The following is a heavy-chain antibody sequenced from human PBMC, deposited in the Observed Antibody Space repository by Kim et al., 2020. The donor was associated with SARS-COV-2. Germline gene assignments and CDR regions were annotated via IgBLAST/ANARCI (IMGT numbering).Heavy chain of an antibody. CDR1: GGSISSSSYY. CDR3: ARVGAITFGGVTPNWFDP. J-gene: IGHJ5*02. Sequence: SETLSLTCTVSGGSISSSSYYWGRIRQPPGKGLEWIGSIYYSGSTYYNPSLKSRVTISVDTSKNQFSLKLSSVTVADTAVYYCARVGAITFGGVTPNWFDPWGQGTLVTVSS. V-gene: IGHV4-39*07. CDR2: IYYSGST. D-gene: IGHD3-16*01.